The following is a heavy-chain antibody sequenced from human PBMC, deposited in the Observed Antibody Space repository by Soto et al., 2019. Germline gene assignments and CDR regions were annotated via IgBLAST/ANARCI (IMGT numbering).Heavy chain of an antibody. CDR2: INPSGGST. CDR1: GYTFTSYY. V-gene: IGHV1-46*01. D-gene: IGHD3-9*01. Sequence: ASVKVSCKASGYTFTSYYMHWVRQAPGQGLEWIGIINPSGGSTSYAQKFQGRVTMTRDTSTSTVYMELSSLRSEDTAVYYCARDRALRYFDWFPASGREGAFDIWGQGTMVTVSS. CDR3: ARDRALRYFDWFPASGREGAFDI. J-gene: IGHJ3*02.